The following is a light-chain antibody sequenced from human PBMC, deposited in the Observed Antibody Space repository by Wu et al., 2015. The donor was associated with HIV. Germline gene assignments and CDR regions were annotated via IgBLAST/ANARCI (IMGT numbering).Light chain of an antibody. J-gene: IGKJ2*01. CDR3: QHYDNVPYT. V-gene: IGKV1-33*01. CDR2: DAS. CDR1: QDINNF. Sequence: DIQMTQSPSSLSASVGDRVTITCQASQDINNFLNWYQQKPGKPPKLLIFDASNLKMGVSSRFGGSGSATNFTFTISSLQPEDIATYYCQHYDNVPYTFGQGTKLEI.